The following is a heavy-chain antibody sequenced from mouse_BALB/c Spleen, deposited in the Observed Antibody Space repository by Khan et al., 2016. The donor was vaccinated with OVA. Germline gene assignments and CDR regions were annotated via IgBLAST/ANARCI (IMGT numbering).Heavy chain of an antibody. Sequence: EVELVESGGGLVQPGGSRKLSCAASGFAFSSYGMHWVRQAPEKGLEWVAYISSDSTTIYYADTVKGRFTIPRDNPKNTLFLQMTSLRSGDTAMYFCVTSYFFGYFLDYWGQGTTLTVPS. V-gene: IGHV5-17*02. CDR1: GFAFSSYG. J-gene: IGHJ2*01. CDR3: VTSYFFGYFLDY. D-gene: IGHD1-1*01. CDR2: ISSDSTTI.